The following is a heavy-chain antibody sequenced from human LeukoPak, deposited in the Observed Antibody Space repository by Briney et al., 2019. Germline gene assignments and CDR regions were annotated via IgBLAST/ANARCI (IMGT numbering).Heavy chain of an antibody. V-gene: IGHV4-34*01. Sequence: PSETLSLTCAVYGGSFSGYYWSWIRQPPGKGLEWIGEINYSGSTNYNPSLKSRVTISVAKPKTQFSLKLSSVTAEDTAVCCGARYPTPSTYGDFQPLCGYGGQGTLVTVSS. CDR2: INYSGST. CDR1: GGSFSGYY. J-gene: IGHJ4*02. CDR3: ARYPTPSTYGDFQPLCGY. D-gene: IGHD4-17*01.